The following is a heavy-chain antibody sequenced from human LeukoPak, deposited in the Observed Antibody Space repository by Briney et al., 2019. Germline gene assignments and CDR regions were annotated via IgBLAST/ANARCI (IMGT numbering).Heavy chain of an antibody. CDR2: INPNSGGT. CDR3: ARHPGKVTNDWYFDL. Sequence: ASVKVSCKASGYTSTGYYMHWVRQAPGQGLEWMGWINPNSGGTNYAQKFQGRVTMTSDTSITTAYMELSRLSSDDTAVYYCARHPGKVTNDWYFDLWGRGTLVTVSS. CDR1: GYTSTGYY. D-gene: IGHD4-23*01. J-gene: IGHJ2*01. V-gene: IGHV1-2*02.